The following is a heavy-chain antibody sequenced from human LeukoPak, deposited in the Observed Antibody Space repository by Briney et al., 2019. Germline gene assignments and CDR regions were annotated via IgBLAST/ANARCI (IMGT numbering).Heavy chain of an antibody. CDR3: AREWKDGYNYERFDY. CDR2: IYYSGST. D-gene: IGHD5-24*01. J-gene: IGHJ4*02. V-gene: IGHV4-39*02. CDR1: GGSISSSSYY. Sequence: PSETLSLTCTVSGGSISSSSYYWGWIRQPPGKGLEWIGSIYYSGSTYYNPSLKSRVTISVDTSKNQFSLKLSSATAADTAVYYCAREWKDGYNYERFDYWGQGTLVTVSS.